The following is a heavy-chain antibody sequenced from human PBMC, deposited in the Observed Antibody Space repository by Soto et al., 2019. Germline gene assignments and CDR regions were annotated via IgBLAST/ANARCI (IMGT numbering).Heavy chain of an antibody. CDR1: GYRFTSYG. D-gene: IGHD5-18*01. Sequence: QVQLVQSGGEVKKPGASVKVSCKASGYRFTSYGINWVRQAPGQGLEWMGWISSYNGNTNYAQKLQGRVTMTTDTYASTAYMELRSLRSDDTSVYYCSRDLDPYSHGYGYWGQGTLVTVSS. V-gene: IGHV1-18*04. CDR2: ISSYNGNT. J-gene: IGHJ4*02. CDR3: SRDLDPYSHGYGY.